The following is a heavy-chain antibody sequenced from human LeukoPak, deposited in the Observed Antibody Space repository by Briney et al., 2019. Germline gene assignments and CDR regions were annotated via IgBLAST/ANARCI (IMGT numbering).Heavy chain of an antibody. CDR3: AKDPSRYSSGWYQY. J-gene: IGHJ4*02. Sequence: PGGSLRLACVASGFTFSSYGMHWVRQAPGKGLEWVAVISYDGSNKYYADSVKGRFTISRDNSKNTLYLQMNSLRAEDTAVYYCAKDPSRYSSGWYQYWGQGTLVTVSS. CDR1: GFTFSSYG. V-gene: IGHV3-30*18. CDR2: ISYDGSNK. D-gene: IGHD6-19*01.